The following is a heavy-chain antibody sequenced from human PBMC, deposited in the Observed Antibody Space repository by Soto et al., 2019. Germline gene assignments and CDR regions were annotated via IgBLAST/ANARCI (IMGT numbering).Heavy chain of an antibody. V-gene: IGHV1-18*01. J-gene: IGHJ6*03. CDR3: ARGPRIAVSPDYYYYMDV. Sequence: ASVKVSCKASGGTFSSYAISWVRQAPGQGLEWMGWVSGYNGNTNFAQKFQGRVTLTTDTSVSTAYMELRSLRLDDTAMYYCARGPRIAVSPDYYYYMDVWGKGTTVTVSS. D-gene: IGHD4-17*01. CDR1: GGTFSSYA. CDR2: VSGYNGNT.